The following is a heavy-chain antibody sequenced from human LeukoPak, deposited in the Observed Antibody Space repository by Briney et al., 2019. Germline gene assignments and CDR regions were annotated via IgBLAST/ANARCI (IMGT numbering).Heavy chain of an antibody. V-gene: IGHV3-74*01. CDR1: GFTFSSNW. J-gene: IGHJ6*02. CDR3: ARVHSGSYSGMDV. CDR2: TNTDGRST. D-gene: IGHD1-26*01. Sequence: GGSLRLSCAASGFTFSSNWMQWVRQAPGKGLVWVSRTNTDGRSTRYAVSVSGRFTISRDNAKNTLYLQMNSLRAEDTAVYYCARVHSGSYSGMDVWGQGTTVIVSS.